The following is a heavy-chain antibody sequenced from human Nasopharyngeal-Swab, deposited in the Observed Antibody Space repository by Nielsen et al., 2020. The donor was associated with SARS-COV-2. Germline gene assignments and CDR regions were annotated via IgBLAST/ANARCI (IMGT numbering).Heavy chain of an antibody. CDR3: ATGTVVGATGWFDP. Sequence: WVRQAPGQGLEWMGGFDPEDGETIYAQKFQGRVTMTEDTSTDTAYMELNSLRSEDTAVYYCATGTVVGATGWFDPWGQGTLVTVSS. J-gene: IGHJ5*02. D-gene: IGHD1-26*01. V-gene: IGHV1-24*01. CDR2: FDPEDGET.